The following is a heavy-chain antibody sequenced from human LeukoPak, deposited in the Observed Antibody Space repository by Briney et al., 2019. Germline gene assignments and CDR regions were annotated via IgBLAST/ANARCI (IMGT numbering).Heavy chain of an antibody. Sequence: GGSLRLSCAASGFTFSSYSMNWVRQASGKGLEWVSSISSSSSYIYYADSVKGRFTISRDNAKNSLYLQMNSLRAEDTAVYYCATFGYCSSTSCQADIYYYYGMDVWGQGTTVTVSS. J-gene: IGHJ6*02. CDR2: ISSSSSYI. V-gene: IGHV3-21*01. CDR1: GFTFSSYS. D-gene: IGHD2-2*03. CDR3: ATFGYCSSTSCQADIYYYYGMDV.